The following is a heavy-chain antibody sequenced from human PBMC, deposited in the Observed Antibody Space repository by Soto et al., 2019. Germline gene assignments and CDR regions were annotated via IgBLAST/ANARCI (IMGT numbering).Heavy chain of an antibody. Sequence: VQLVQSGAEVKKPGSSVKLSCKASGGTFNRYTISWVRQAPGQGLEWMGGIIPIFGTANYAQKFQGRVAIIADESTSAAYMELRSLRSEDTAVYYFALWGFSDGINSKYNYSGMDVWGQGTTVTVSS. CDR1: GGTFNRYT. J-gene: IGHJ6*02. CDR2: IIPIFGTA. CDR3: ALWGFSDGINSKYNYSGMDV. D-gene: IGHD1-1*01. V-gene: IGHV1-69*01.